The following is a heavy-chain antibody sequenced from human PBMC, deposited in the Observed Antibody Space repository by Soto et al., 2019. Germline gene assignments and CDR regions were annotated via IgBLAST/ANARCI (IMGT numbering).Heavy chain of an antibody. D-gene: IGHD4-17*01. CDR1: GYTFTSYG. V-gene: IGHV1-18*01. Sequence: QVQLVQSGAEVKKPGASVKVSCKASGYTFTSYGISWVRQAPGEGLEWMGWISTYNGNTNYAQKLRGRVTITADTATSTAYMELRSLRSDDTAVYYCARNYGYNYYYDGMDVWGQGSTVTVSS. CDR3: ARNYGYNYYYDGMDV. CDR2: ISTYNGNT. J-gene: IGHJ6*02.